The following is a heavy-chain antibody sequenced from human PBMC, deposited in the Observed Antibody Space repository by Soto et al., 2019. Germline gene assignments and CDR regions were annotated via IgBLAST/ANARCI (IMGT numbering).Heavy chain of an antibody. CDR1: GFTFSDYT. Sequence: QVQLVESGGGVVQPGRSLRLSCPASGFTFSDYTIHSVRQAPGKGLEWVALISYDATNKYYSDSVKGRFTISRDKSKNTRYLQMNSLRPEDTAVYYCSRPVTSDFDYWGQGTLVTVSS. J-gene: IGHJ4*02. CDR3: SRPVTSDFDY. V-gene: IGHV3-30-3*01. D-gene: IGHD4-17*01. CDR2: ISYDATNK.